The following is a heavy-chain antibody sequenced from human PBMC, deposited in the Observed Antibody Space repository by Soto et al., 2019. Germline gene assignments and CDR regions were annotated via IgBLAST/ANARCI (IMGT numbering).Heavy chain of an antibody. Sequence: QGQLVQSGAEVKKPGSSGKVSCTASGGTFSSYAISWVRQAPGQGLEWMGGIIPIFGTANYAQKFQGRVTITEDESTSTAYMELSSLRSEDTAVYYCARAREGYWTNGVCFFNWFDPWGKGPLVTVSS. CDR2: IIPIFGTA. CDR1: GGTFSSYA. CDR3: ARAREGYWTNGVCFFNWFDP. V-gene: IGHV1-69*01. D-gene: IGHD2-8*01. J-gene: IGHJ5*02.